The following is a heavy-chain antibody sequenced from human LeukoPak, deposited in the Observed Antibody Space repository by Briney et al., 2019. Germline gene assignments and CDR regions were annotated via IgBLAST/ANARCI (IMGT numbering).Heavy chain of an antibody. D-gene: IGHD6-19*01. CDR2: ISGSGGST. CDR3: AKDLMARRAVAGTGCFQH. Sequence: GGSLRLSCAASGFTFSSYGMSWVRQAPGKGLEWVSPISGSGGSTYYADSVKGRFTISRDNSKNTLYLQMNSLRAEDTAVYYCAKDLMARRAVAGTGCFQHWGQGTLVTVSS. V-gene: IGHV3-23*01. CDR1: GFTFSSYG. J-gene: IGHJ1*01.